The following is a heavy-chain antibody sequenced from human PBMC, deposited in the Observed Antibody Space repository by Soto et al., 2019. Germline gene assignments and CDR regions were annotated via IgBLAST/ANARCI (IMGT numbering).Heavy chain of an antibody. CDR1: GDSVTSSNW. D-gene: IGHD6-19*01. Sequence: SETLSLTCAVSGDSVTSSNWWSWVRQPAGKGLEWIGRIYTSGSTNYNPSLKSRVTMSVDTSKNQFSLKLSSVTAADTAVYCCARMYRTSQYSSGWYGGNWFDPWGQGTLVTVSS. CDR2: IYTSGST. CDR3: ARMYRTSQYSSGWYGGNWFDP. J-gene: IGHJ5*02. V-gene: IGHV4-4*07.